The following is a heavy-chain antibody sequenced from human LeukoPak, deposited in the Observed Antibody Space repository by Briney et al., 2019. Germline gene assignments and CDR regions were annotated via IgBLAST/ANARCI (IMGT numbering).Heavy chain of an antibody. Sequence: GGSLSLSCAASGFTFSSYALSWVRQPPGKGLEWVAAISGSGGSTYYADSVKGRFTISRDNSKDTLYLQMNSLRAEDTAVYYCAKRRTLGYMDVWGKGTTVTVSS. CDR1: GFTFSSYA. CDR3: AKRRTLGYMDV. D-gene: IGHD2/OR15-2a*01. J-gene: IGHJ6*03. V-gene: IGHV3-23*01. CDR2: ISGSGGST.